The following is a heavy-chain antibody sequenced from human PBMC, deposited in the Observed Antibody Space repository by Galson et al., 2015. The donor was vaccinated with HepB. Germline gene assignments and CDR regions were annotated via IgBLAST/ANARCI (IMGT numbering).Heavy chain of an antibody. CDR2: IIPIFGTA. CDR3: AREPLRMVVAASYYYYGMDV. V-gene: IGHV1-69*13. CDR1: GGTFSSYA. Sequence: SVKVSCKASGGTFSSYAISWVRQAPGQGLEWMGGIIPIFGTANYAQKFQGRVTITADESTSTAYMELSSLRSEDTAVYYCAREPLRMVVAASYYYYGMDVWGQGTTVTVSS. D-gene: IGHD2-15*01. J-gene: IGHJ6*02.